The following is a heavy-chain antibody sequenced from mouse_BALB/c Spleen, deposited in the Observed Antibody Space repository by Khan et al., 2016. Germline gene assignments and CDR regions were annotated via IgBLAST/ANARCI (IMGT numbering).Heavy chain of an antibody. J-gene: IGHJ3*01. CDR1: GYEFSSYW. D-gene: IGHD3-2*01. CDR2: IYPGDGDT. Sequence: QVQLQQSGAELVRPGSSVKISCKASGYEFSSYWMNWVKQRPGQGLEWIGQIYPGDGDTNYNGKFKGKATLTADKSPSTAYMQLNSLTSADSAVCFCARGGTARAPFAYWGQGTLVTVSA. V-gene: IGHV1-80*01. CDR3: ARGGTARAPFAY.